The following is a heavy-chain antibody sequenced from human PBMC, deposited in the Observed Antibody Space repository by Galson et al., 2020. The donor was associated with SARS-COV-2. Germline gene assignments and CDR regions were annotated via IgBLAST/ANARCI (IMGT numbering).Heavy chain of an antibody. CDR3: AREALSEITIFGVVIYRYFDY. CDR1: GFTFSDYY. J-gene: IGHJ4*02. CDR2: ISRSGSTI. Sequence: GGSLRLSCAASGFTFSDYYMSWHRQAPGKGLEWVSYISRSGSTIYYADSVKGRFTISRDNAKNSLYLQMNSLRAEDTAVYYCAREALSEITIFGVVIYRYFDYWGQGTLVTVSS. D-gene: IGHD3-3*01. V-gene: IGHV3-11*01.